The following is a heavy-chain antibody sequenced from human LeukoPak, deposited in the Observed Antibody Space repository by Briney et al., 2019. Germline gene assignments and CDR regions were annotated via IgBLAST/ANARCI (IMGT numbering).Heavy chain of an antibody. CDR2: ISAYNGNT. V-gene: IGHV1-18*01. D-gene: IGHD2-8*01. CDR1: GYTFTSYG. J-gene: IGHJ4*02. Sequence: ASVKVSYKASGYTFTSYGISWVRQAPGQGLEWMGWISAYNGNTNYAQKLQGRVTMTTDTSTSTAYMELRSLRSDDTAVYYCARVMNGPPSLDYWGQGTLVTVSS. CDR3: ARVMNGPPSLDY.